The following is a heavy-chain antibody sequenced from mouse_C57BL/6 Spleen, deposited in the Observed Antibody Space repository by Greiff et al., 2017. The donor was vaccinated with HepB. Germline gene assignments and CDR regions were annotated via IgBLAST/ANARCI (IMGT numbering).Heavy chain of an antibody. Sequence: QVQLQQSGPELVKPGASVKISCKASGYAFSSSWMNWVKQRPGKGLEWIGRIYPGDGDTNYNGKFKGKATMTAEKSSSTAYMHLSSLTTEDSAVYFCARGSITTVVARYFDVWGTGTTVTVSS. J-gene: IGHJ1*03. V-gene: IGHV1-82*01. CDR3: ARGSITTVVARYFDV. CDR2: IYPGDGDT. CDR1: GYAFSSSW. D-gene: IGHD1-1*01.